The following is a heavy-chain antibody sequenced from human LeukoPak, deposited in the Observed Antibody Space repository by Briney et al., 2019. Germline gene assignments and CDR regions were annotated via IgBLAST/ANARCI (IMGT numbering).Heavy chain of an antibody. CDR1: VYTFTRYY. V-gene: IGHV1-2*02. Sequence: ASVKVSCKASVYTFTRYYMHWVRQAPVQEREWMGWINPNSGGTIYAQKFRGRVTMTRDTYISTAYMELSRLRSDDTAVYYCARDHDSSGYSYSWGQGTLVTVSS. D-gene: IGHD3-22*01. J-gene: IGHJ4*02. CDR3: ARDHDSSGYSYS. CDR2: INPNSGGT.